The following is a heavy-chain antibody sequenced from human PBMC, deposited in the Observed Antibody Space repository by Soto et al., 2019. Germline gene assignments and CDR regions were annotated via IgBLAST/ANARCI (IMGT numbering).Heavy chain of an antibody. CDR1: GGSISSCGYS. D-gene: IGHD2-2*01. Sequence: SETLSLTCAVSGGSISSCGYSWSWIRQPPGKGLEWIGYIYHSGSTYYSPSLKSRVTISVDRSKNQFSLKLSSVTAADTAVYYCARNCISTSCYPMYGMDVWGQGATVTVSS. V-gene: IGHV4-30-2*01. J-gene: IGHJ6*02. CDR2: IYHSGST. CDR3: ARNCISTSCYPMYGMDV.